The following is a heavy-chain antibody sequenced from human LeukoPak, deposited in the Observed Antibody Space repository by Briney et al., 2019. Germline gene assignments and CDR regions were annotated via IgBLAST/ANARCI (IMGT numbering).Heavy chain of an antibody. V-gene: IGHV4-34*01. D-gene: IGHD3-16*02. CDR3: ARVFYYDYVWGSYRYMRDDASDI. CDR1: GGSFSGYY. CDR2: INHSGST. J-gene: IGHJ3*02. Sequence: SETLSLTCAVYGGSFSGYYWSWIRRPPGKGLEWIGEINHSGSTNYNPSLKSRVTISVDTSKNQFSLKLSSVTAADTAVYYCARVFYYDYVWGSYRYMRDDASDIWGQGTMVTVSS.